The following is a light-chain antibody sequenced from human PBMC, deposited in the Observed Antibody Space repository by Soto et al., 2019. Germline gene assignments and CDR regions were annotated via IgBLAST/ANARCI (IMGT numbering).Light chain of an antibody. V-gene: IGKV3-20*01. Sequence: EIVLTQSPGTLSLSPGERATLSCRASQSVSSNYLAWYQHKPGQAPRLLIYGASRRATGIPDRFSGSGSGTDFTLTISRLEAEDFAVYYCQQYGSSPQTFGQGTKVEIK. J-gene: IGKJ1*01. CDR2: GAS. CDR1: QSVSSNY. CDR3: QQYGSSPQT.